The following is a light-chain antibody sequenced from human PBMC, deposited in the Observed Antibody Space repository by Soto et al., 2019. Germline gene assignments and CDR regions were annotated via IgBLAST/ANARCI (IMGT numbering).Light chain of an antibody. Sequence: DIQLTQSPSFLSASVVDRFTITCRASQGISSYLACYQQKPGNAPTLMIYAASTLQSGVPSRFSGSGSGTEFTLTISSLQPEDFATYYCQQLNSYPRTFGQGTKVDIK. CDR3: QQLNSYPRT. CDR2: AAS. CDR1: QGISSY. J-gene: IGKJ1*01. V-gene: IGKV1-9*01.